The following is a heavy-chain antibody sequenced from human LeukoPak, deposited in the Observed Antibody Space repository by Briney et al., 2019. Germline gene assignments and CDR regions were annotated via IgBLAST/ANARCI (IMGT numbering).Heavy chain of an antibody. CDR1: GFSFSNHW. Sequence: PGGSLRLSCAASGFSFSNHWMTWVRQAPGKGLEWVSGINWNGGSTGYADSVKGRFTISRDNAKNSLYLQMNSLRAEDTALYYCARDEYCSSTSCYPFDYWGQGTLVTVSS. CDR2: INWNGGST. V-gene: IGHV3-20*04. J-gene: IGHJ4*02. CDR3: ARDEYCSSTSCYPFDY. D-gene: IGHD2-2*01.